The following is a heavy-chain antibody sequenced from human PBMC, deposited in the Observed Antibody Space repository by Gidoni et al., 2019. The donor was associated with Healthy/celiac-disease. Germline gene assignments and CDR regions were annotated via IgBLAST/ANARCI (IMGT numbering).Heavy chain of an antibody. D-gene: IGHD3-22*01. V-gene: IGHV3-23*01. CDR1: GLPFSSDA. J-gene: IGHJ4*02. CDR2: MSGSGGST. Sequence: EVQLLESGGGLVQPGGSLRLSCAASGLPFSSDAMSGVRQAPGKGLGWVAAMSGSGGSTYYADSVTGRFTISRDNSKNTLYLQLHSLRAEDTVVYYCAKAPDSSGYYFYFDYWGQGTLVTVSS. CDR3: AKAPDSSGYYFYFDY.